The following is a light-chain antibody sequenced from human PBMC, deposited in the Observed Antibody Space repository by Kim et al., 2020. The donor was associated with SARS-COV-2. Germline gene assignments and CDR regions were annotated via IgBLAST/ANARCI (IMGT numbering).Light chain of an antibody. V-gene: IGLV3-1*01. CDR2: QDS. Sequence: SYELTQPPSVSVSPGQTASISCSGDKLGDKYACWYQLKPGQSPVLVIYQDSKRPSGIPERFSGSNSGNTATLTISGTQAMDEADYYCQAWDSSTVVFGGGTQLTVL. J-gene: IGLJ2*01. CDR3: QAWDSSTVV. CDR1: KLGDKY.